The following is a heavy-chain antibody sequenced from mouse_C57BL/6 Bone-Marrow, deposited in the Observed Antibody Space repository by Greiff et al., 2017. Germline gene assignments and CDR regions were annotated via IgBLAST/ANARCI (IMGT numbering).Heavy chain of an antibody. Sequence: QVHPQQSGAELVRPGASVTLSCKASGYTFTDYEMHWVKQTPVHGLEWIGAIDPETGGTAYNQKFKGKAILTADKSSSTAYMELRSLTSEDYAVYYWTRSRDGNYGYVDGWGTGTTGTVSS. D-gene: IGHD2-1*01. CDR2: IDPETGGT. CDR1: GYTFTDYE. CDR3: TRSRDGNYGYVDG. V-gene: IGHV1-15*01. J-gene: IGHJ1*03.